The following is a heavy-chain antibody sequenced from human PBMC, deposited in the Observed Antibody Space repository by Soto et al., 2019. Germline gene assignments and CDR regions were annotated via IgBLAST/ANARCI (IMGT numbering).Heavy chain of an antibody. CDR1: GFTFSSYA. D-gene: IGHD3-3*01. J-gene: IGHJ6*02. CDR3: ATDGGDFWSGYSHGMDV. V-gene: IGHV3-23*01. Sequence: GGSLRLSCAASGFTFSSYAMSWVRQAPGKGLEWVSAISGSGGSTYYADSVKGRFTISRDNSKNTLYLQMNSLRAEDTAVYYCATDGGDFWSGYSHGMDVWGQGTTVTVYS. CDR2: ISGSGGST.